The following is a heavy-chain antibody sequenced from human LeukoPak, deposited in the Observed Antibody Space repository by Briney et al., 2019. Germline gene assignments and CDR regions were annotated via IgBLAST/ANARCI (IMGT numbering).Heavy chain of an antibody. CDR3: AGAPQYDFWRDY. Sequence: GGSLRLSCAASGFTFSDYYMSWIRQAPGKGLEWVSYISSSGSTIYYADSVKGRFTTSRDNAKNSLYLQMNSLRAEDTAVYYCAGAPQYDFWRDYWGQGTLVTVSS. CDR1: GFTFSDYY. V-gene: IGHV3-11*01. J-gene: IGHJ4*02. CDR2: ISSSGSTI. D-gene: IGHD3-3*01.